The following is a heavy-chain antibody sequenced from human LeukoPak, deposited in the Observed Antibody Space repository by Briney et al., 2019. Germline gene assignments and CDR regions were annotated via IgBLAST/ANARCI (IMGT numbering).Heavy chain of an antibody. D-gene: IGHD6-13*01. CDR3: ASLIAAGTTTISPYYFDY. Sequence: ASVKVSCKASGGTFSSYAISWVRQAPGQGLEWMGGIIPISGTANYAQKFQGRVTITADESTSTAYMELSSLRSEDTAVYYCASLIAAGTTTISPYYFDYWGQGTLVTVSS. CDR1: GGTFSSYA. CDR2: IIPISGTA. V-gene: IGHV1-69*13. J-gene: IGHJ4*02.